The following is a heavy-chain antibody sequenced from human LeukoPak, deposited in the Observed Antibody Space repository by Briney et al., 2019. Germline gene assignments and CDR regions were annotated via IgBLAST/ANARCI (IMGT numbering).Heavy chain of an antibody. D-gene: IGHD3-10*01. J-gene: IGHJ4*02. V-gene: IGHV3-21*01. CDR1: GFTFSSYS. CDR3: AREKQRGVIITAFDY. CDR2: ISSSSCI. Sequence: GGSLRLSCAASGFTFSSYSMNWVRQAPGKGLEWVSSISSSSCIYYADSVKGRFTISRDNAKNSLYLQMNSLRAEDTAVYYCAREKQRGVIITAFDYWGQGTLVTVSS.